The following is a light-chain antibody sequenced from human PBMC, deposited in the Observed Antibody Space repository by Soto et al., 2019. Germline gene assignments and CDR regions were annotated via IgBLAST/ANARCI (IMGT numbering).Light chain of an antibody. CDR2: DTS. Sequence: EIVLTQSPATLSLSPGERATLSCRASQSVSRYLAWYQQRPGQAPRILIYDTSNRATGIPDRFSGSGSGTDFTLTISRLEPEDFAVYYCQQQWTFGQGTKVDIK. J-gene: IGKJ1*01. V-gene: IGKV3-11*01. CDR1: QSVSRY. CDR3: QQQWT.